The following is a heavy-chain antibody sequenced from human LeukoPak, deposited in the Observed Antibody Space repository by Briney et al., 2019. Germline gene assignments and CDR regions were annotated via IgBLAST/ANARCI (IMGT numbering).Heavy chain of an antibody. D-gene: IGHD4-17*01. V-gene: IGHV4-59*01. CDR2: IYYSGST. CDR3: ARALYGDYLYFDH. Sequence: PSETLSLTCTVSGGSISSYYWSWIRQPPGKGLEWIGYIYYSGSTNYNPSLKSRVTISVDTSKNQFSLKLSSVTAADTAVYYCARALYGDYLYFDHWGQGTLVTVSS. J-gene: IGHJ4*02. CDR1: GGSISSYY.